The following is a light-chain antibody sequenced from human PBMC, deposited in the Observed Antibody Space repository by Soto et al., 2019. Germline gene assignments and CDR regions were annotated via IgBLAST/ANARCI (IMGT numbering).Light chain of an antibody. V-gene: IGLV3-21*04. CDR2: YDS. Sequence: SYELTQPPSVSVAPGKTARITCGGNNIGSKSVHWYQQKPGQAPVLVIYYDSDRPSGIPERFSGSNSGNTATLTISRLEAGDEADYYCQVWDSSSDHHVFGTGTKVTVL. CDR3: QVWDSSSDHHV. CDR1: NIGSKS. J-gene: IGLJ1*01.